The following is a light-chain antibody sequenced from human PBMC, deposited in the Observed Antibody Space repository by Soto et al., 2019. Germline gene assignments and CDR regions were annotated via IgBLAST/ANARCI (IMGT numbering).Light chain of an antibody. V-gene: IGKV1-39*01. CDR2: AAS. Sequence: DIQMTQSPSSLSASVGDRVTITCRASQTISTYLNWYQQKPGKAPKLLIHAASSVQSGVPSRFSGSGSGTDFTLTISSLQPEDFATYYCQQSYRAPLNFGQGTKV. CDR1: QTISTY. CDR3: QQSYRAPLN. J-gene: IGKJ1*01.